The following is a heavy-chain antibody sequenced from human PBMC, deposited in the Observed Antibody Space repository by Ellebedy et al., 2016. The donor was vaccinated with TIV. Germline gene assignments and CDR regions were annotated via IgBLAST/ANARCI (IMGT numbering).Heavy chain of an antibody. CDR1: GFTFSTYG. J-gene: IGHJ4*02. Sequence: PGGSLRLSCAASGFTFSTYGMHWVRQVPGKGLEWVAFIWYDGGNKYYADSVKGRFTISRDNSEKTLYLQMNSLRVEDTAVYYCARGAQTLIPDYWGQGTLVIVSS. CDR3: ARGAQTLIPDY. V-gene: IGHV3-33*01. CDR2: IWYDGGNK.